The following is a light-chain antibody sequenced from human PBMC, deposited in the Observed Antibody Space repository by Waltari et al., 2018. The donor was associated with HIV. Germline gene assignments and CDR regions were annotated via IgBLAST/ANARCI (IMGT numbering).Light chain of an antibody. CDR1: SSNIGAGYD. Sequence: QSVLTQPPSVSGAPGQRVTISCTGSSSNIGAGYDVHWYQLLPGTAPKLLISGNSNRPSGVPDRCSGSKSATSASLAITGLQAEDEADYYCQSYDSSLSGRVFGGGTKLTVL. CDR3: QSYDSSLSGRV. CDR2: GNS. V-gene: IGLV1-40*01. J-gene: IGLJ3*02.